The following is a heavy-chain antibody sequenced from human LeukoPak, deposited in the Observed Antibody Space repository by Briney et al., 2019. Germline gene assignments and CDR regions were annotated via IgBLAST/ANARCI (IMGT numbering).Heavy chain of an antibody. Sequence: GGSLRLSCAASGFTVSSNYMSWVRQAPGKGLEWVSVIYSGGSTYYADSVKGRFTISRDNPENTVYLQMSSLRVDDTATYFCAKVGYGDLDHWGQGVLVPVSS. CDR2: IYSGGST. J-gene: IGHJ4*02. CDR3: AKVGYGDLDH. CDR1: GFTVSSNY. D-gene: IGHD4-17*01. V-gene: IGHV3-53*01.